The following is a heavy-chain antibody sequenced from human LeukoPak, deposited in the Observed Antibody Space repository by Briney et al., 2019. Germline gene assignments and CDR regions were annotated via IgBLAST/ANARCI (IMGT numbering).Heavy chain of an antibody. J-gene: IGHJ6*03. CDR1: GHNFTNYW. V-gene: IGHV5-51*01. Sequence: EESLKISCKGSGHNFTNYWIGWVRQMPGKGLEWMGIIYLFDSDTKYSPSFQGQVTISADKSINTAYLQWNSLKASDTAMYYCARRAAKAYDYYYYYMDLWGKGTTVTVSS. CDR3: ARRAAKAYDYYYYYMDL. CDR2: IYLFDSDT. D-gene: IGHD2-2*01.